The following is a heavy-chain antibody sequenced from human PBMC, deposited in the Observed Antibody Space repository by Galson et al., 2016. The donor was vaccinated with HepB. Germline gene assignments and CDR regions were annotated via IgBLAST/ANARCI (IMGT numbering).Heavy chain of an antibody. CDR3: TTTYYDFWRGYYSHY. CDR2: IKSKTNGGTT. Sequence: SLRLSCAASGFIFSVYNMNWARQAPGKGLEWVGHIKSKTNGGTTDYAAPVKGRFTISRDDSKNTLYLQMNSLKTEDTAVYYCTTTYYDFWRGYYSHYWGQGTQVTVSS. V-gene: IGHV3-15*07. CDR1: GFIFSVYN. J-gene: IGHJ4*02. D-gene: IGHD3-3*01.